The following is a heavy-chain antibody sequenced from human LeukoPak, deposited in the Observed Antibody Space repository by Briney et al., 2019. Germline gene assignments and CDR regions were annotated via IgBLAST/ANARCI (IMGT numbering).Heavy chain of an antibody. CDR2: FLYSGTT. CDR3: ATLGYGGRRYHFNT. J-gene: IGHJ4*02. Sequence: PSETLSLTCSVSNGAVMNYYWTWIRQPPGQGLEWIGNFLYSGTTTYKPSLDNRLTLSIDTSTNTVSLRLRSVTAADTAVYYCATLGYGGRRYHFNTRGQGTLVTVSS. D-gene: IGHD3-22*01. CDR1: NGAVMNYY. V-gene: IGHV4-59*02.